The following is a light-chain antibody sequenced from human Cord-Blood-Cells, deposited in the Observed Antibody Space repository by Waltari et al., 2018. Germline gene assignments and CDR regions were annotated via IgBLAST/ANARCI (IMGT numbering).Light chain of an antibody. J-gene: IGLJ2*01. CDR2: EVS. V-gene: IGLV2-8*01. CDR1: SSDVGGYNY. Sequence: QSALTQPPSASGSPGQSVTISCTGTSSDVGGYNYVSWHQQHPGKAPKLMIYEVSKRPSGGPDRISGSKSGNTAYRTVSGLQAEDEADYNCSSYAGSNNVVFGGGTKLTVL. CDR3: SSYAGSNNVV.